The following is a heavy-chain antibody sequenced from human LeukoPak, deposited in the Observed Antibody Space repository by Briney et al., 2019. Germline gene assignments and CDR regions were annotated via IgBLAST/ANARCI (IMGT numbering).Heavy chain of an antibody. V-gene: IGHV5-51*01. CDR2: IYPGDSDT. CDR1: GYSFTSYW. CDR3: ARHTRSEDYSSGYDYPDW. J-gene: IGHJ4*02. Sequence: GESLKISCKGSGYSFTSYWIGWVRQMPGKGLEWMGIIYPGDSDTRYSPSFQGQVTISADKSISTAYLQWSSLKASDTAMYYCARHTRSEDYSSGYDYPDWWGQGTLVTVSS. D-gene: IGHD3-22*01.